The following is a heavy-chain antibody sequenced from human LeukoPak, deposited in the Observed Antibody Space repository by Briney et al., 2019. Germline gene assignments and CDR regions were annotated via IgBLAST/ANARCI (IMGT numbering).Heavy chain of an antibody. Sequence: GGSLRLSCAASGFSFSSYAMHWVRQAPGKGLEWVALISYDGSSEYCADSVKGRFTISRDNSKNTLYLQMNSLRAEDTAMYYCAREIYNYGSHYFDYWGQGTLVTVSS. D-gene: IGHD5-18*01. CDR1: GFSFSSYA. V-gene: IGHV3-30-3*01. CDR3: AREIYNYGSHYFDY. CDR2: ISYDGSSE. J-gene: IGHJ4*02.